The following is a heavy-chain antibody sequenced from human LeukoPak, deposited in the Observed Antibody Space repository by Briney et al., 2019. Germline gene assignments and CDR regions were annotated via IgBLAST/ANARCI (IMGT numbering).Heavy chain of an antibody. Sequence: SGGSLRLSCAASGFTVSSNYMSWVRQAPGKGLEWVSVIYSGGSTYYADSVKGRFTISRDNSKNTLYLQMNSLRAEDTAVYYCAGVTTYPHWFDPWGQGTLVTVSS. CDR1: GFTVSSNY. V-gene: IGHV3-53*01. CDR3: AGVTTYPHWFDP. D-gene: IGHD4-17*01. CDR2: IYSGGST. J-gene: IGHJ5*02.